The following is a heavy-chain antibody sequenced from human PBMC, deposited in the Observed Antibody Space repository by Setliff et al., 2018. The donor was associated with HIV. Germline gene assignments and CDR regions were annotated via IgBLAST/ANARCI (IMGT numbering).Heavy chain of an antibody. J-gene: IGHJ6*03. CDR1: GFSLSYYR. CDR3: ARVVDTSGGYWGSFYRYMDV. CDR2: IEQEGSEK. Sequence: GGSLRLSCAASGFSLSYYRMNWVRQAPGKGLEWVANIEQEGSEKYYVDSVKGRFTISRDNTKNSLYLQMDSLRAEDTAVYYCARVVDTSGGYWGSFYRYMDVWGKGTTVTVSS. D-gene: IGHD3-10*01. V-gene: IGHV3-7*03.